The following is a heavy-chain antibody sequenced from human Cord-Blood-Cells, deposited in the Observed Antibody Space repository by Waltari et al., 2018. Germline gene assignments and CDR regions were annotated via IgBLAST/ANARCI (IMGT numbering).Heavy chain of an antibody. CDR1: GGYFSGYY. D-gene: IGHD2-2*02. V-gene: IGHV4-34*01. Sequence: QVQLQQWGAGLLKPPETLSLTCAVDGGYFSGYYWSWIRQPPGKGLEWIGEINHSGSTNYNPSLKSRVTISVDTSKNQFSLKLSSVTAADTAVYYCARDRDCSSTSCYNPNDAFDIWGQGTMVTVSS. CDR3: ARDRDCSSTSCYNPNDAFDI. J-gene: IGHJ3*02. CDR2: INHSGST.